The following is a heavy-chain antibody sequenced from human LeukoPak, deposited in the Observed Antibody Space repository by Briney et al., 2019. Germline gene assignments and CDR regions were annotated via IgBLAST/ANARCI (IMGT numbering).Heavy chain of an antibody. Sequence: SETLSLTCTVSGGSISSYYWSWIRQPPGKGLEWIGYIYYSGSTNYNPSLKSRVTISVDTSKNQFSLKLSSVTAADTAVYYCARVTGDGYAFGIWGQGTMVTVSS. J-gene: IGHJ3*02. CDR3: ARVTGDGYAFGI. CDR1: GGSISSYY. D-gene: IGHD5-24*01. CDR2: IYYSGST. V-gene: IGHV4-59*01.